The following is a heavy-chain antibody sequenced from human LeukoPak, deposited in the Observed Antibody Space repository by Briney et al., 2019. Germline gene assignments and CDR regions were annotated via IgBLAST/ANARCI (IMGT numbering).Heavy chain of an antibody. CDR2: IYYSGST. CDR1: GGSISSSSYY. J-gene: IGHJ4*02. Sequence: SETLSLTCTVSGGSISSSSYYWGWIRQPPGKGLEWIGSIYYSGSTYYNPSRKSRVTISVDTSKNKFSLKLSSVTAADTAVYYCARELGLDSGYSSSLYYFDYWGQGTLVTVSS. V-gene: IGHV4-39*02. D-gene: IGHD6-13*01. CDR3: ARELGLDSGYSSSLYYFDY.